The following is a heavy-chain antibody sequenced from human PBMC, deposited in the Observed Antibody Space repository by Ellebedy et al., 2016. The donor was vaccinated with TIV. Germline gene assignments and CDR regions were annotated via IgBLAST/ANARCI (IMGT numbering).Heavy chain of an antibody. Sequence: SGPTLVKPTQTLTLTCTFSGFSLTSSGLSVGWFRQPPGKALEWLALIYWDDDKRYSPSLKSRLTVTKDTSKNQVVLTMTNMDPVDTATYYCAHSDGFSYFDYWGQGTLVTVS. V-gene: IGHV2-5*02. J-gene: IGHJ4*02. CDR1: GFSLTSSGLS. D-gene: IGHD3-10*01. CDR3: AHSDGFSYFDY. CDR2: IYWDDDK.